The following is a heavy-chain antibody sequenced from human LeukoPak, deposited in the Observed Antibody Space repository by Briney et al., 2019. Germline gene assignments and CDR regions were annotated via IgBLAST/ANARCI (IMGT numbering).Heavy chain of an antibody. D-gene: IGHD6-13*01. CDR2: INHSGST. CDR1: GGSFSGYY. V-gene: IGHV4-34*01. J-gene: IGHJ4*02. Sequence: PSETLSLTCAVYGGSFSGYYWSWIRQPPGKGLEWIGEINHSGSTNYNPSLKSRITISVDTYKNQFPLKLRSVTAADTAVYYCARVQQQLVPFDYWGQGTLVTVSS. CDR3: ARVQQQLVPFDY.